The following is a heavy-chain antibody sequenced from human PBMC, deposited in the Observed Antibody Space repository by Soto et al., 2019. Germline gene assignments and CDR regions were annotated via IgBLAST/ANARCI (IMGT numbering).Heavy chain of an antibody. J-gene: IGHJ3*02. V-gene: IGHV3-7*01. CDR3: ESKQGRGAFEI. CDR1: GFTFSSYW. CDR2: IKQDGSEK. D-gene: IGHD7-27*01. Sequence: TGGSLRLSCAASGFTFSSYWMSWVRQAPGKGLEWVANIKQDGSEKFYVDPAKGRFTISRDNAKNSLYLQMNNLRAEDTAVYYCESKQGRGAFEIWGQGIMVNVS.